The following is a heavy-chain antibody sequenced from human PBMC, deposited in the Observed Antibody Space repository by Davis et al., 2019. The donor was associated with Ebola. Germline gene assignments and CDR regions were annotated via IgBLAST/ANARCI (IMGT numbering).Heavy chain of an antibody. CDR2: ISSSSSYI. J-gene: IGHJ6*02. CDR1: GFTFSSYS. Sequence: GESLKISCAASGFTFSSYSMNWVRQAPGKGLEWVSSISSSSSYIYYADSVKGRFTISRDNSKNTLYLQMNSLRAEDTAVYYCARADDYYYGMDVWGQGTTVTVSS. D-gene: IGHD3-3*01. CDR3: ARADDYYYGMDV. V-gene: IGHV3-21*04.